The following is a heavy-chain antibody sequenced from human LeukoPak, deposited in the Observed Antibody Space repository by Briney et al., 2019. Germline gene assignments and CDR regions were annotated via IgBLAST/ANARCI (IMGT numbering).Heavy chain of an antibody. CDR3: AKNGDRGAYCTGGTCYPYFYYYMDV. CDR1: GFTFSDYY. CDR2: ISSSGSTI. Sequence: GGSLRLSCAASGFTFSDYYMSWIRQAPGKGLEWVSYISSSGSTIYYADSVKGRFTISRDNAKNSLYLQMNSLRAEDTAVYYCAKNGDRGAYCTGGTCYPYFYYYMDVWGKGTTVTI. V-gene: IGHV3-11*04. D-gene: IGHD2-15*01. J-gene: IGHJ6*03.